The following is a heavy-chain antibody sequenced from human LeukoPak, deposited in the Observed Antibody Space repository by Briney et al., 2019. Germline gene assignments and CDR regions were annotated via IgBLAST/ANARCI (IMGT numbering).Heavy chain of an antibody. CDR2: INNDGTGA. CDR3: ARGGTAVFDL. D-gene: IGHD6-25*01. V-gene: IGHV3-74*01. CDR1: GFTFSNHW. Sequence: GPLRLSCAAPGFTFSNHWMHWVRQAPGKGLVWISRINNDGTGAIYADSVKGRFTDSRDHAKNTVSLEMNSLRAEDTAVYYCARGGTAVFDLWGQGSLVTVSS. J-gene: IGHJ4*02.